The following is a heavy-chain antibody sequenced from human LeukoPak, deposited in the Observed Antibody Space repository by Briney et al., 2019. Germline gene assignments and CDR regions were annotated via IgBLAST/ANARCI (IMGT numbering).Heavy chain of an antibody. CDR3: ASDQYGSGSYYTP. D-gene: IGHD3-10*01. V-gene: IGHV4-34*01. J-gene: IGHJ4*02. CDR1: GGSFSGYY. CDR2: INHSGST. Sequence: PSETLSLTCAVYGGSFSGYYWSWIRQPPGKGLEWIGEINHSGSTNCNPSLKSRVTISVDTSKNQFSLKLSSVTAADTAVYYCASDQYGSGSYYTPWGQGTLVTVSS.